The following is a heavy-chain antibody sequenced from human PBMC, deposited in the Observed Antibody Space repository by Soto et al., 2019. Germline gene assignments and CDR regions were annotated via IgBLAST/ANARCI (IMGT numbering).Heavy chain of an antibody. J-gene: IGHJ6*02. CDR1: GFTFSSYA. CDR2: ISYDGSNK. CDR3: ASQDGYRNYYGMDV. Sequence: GGSLRLSCAASGFTFSSYAMHWVRQAPGKGLEWVAAISYDGSNKYYADSVKGRFTISRDNSKNTLYLQMNSLRAEDTAVYYCASQDGYRNYYGMDVWGQGTTVTVSS. V-gene: IGHV3-30-3*01. D-gene: IGHD2-21*01.